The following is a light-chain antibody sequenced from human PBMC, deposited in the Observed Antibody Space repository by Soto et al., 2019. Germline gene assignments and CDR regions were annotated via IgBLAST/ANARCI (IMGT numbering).Light chain of an antibody. CDR1: QSVDNY. Sequence: EIVFTQSPDTLSLSQGERATLSCRASQSVDNYLAWYQQRPGQAPRLLIYDASNRASGIPARFSGSGSGTDFTLTISSLEPEDFAVYYCQQRSTGPPLSFGVGTKVDIK. J-gene: IGKJ4*01. CDR2: DAS. CDR3: QQRSTGPPLS. V-gene: IGKV3-11*01.